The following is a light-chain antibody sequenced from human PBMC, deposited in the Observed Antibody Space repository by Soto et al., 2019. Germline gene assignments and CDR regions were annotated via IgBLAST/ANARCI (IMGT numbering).Light chain of an antibody. CDR1: SSNIGSNY. CDR3: AAWDDSLSGPV. Sequence: QSVLTQPASASGTPGQRVTISCSGSSSNIGSNYVYWYQQLPGTAPKLLIYSNNQRPSGVPDRFSGSKSGTSASLAISGLRSEDEAAYYCAAWDDSLSGPVFGTGTKVTVL. J-gene: IGLJ1*01. V-gene: IGLV1-47*02. CDR2: SNN.